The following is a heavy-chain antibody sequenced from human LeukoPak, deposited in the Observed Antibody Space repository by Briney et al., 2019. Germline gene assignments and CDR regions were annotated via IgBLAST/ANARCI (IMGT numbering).Heavy chain of an antibody. J-gene: IGHJ4*02. CDR1: GYTFTGYY. CDR2: INPNSGGT. CDR3: ARDAGGDYFNYFDY. V-gene: IGHV1-2*02. Sequence: ASVKVSCKASGYTFTGYYMHWVRQAPGQGLEWMGWINPNSGGTNYAQKFQGRVTMTRDTSISTAYMELSRLRSDDTAVYYCARDAGGDYFNYFDYWGQGTLVTVSS. D-gene: IGHD4-17*01.